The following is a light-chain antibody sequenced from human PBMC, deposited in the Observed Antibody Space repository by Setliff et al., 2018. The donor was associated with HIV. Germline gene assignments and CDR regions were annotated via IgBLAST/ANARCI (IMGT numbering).Light chain of an antibody. Sequence: QSALTQPASVSGSAGQSITISCTGTSSDVGNYNLVSWYQQYPGKAPKLIIYEVRKRPSGVSYRFSGSKSGDTASLTISGLQAEDGADYHCCSYAGTNKYVFGTGTKATVL. CDR1: SSDVGNYNL. J-gene: IGLJ1*01. CDR2: EVR. V-gene: IGLV2-23*02. CDR3: CSYAGTNKYV.